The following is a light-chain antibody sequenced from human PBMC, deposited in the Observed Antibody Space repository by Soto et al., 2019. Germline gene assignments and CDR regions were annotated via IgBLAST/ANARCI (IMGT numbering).Light chain of an antibody. CDR1: QSVSIY. J-gene: IGKJ3*01. CDR3: QQGGNCP. Sequence: EVVLTQSPATLSLSPGQRATRSCMASQSVSIYLAWYQQKPGQAPRLLIYDASRRATGIPARFSGSGAGTDFTLAISGLAPEYFAVYYFQQGGNCPFGPGTRVDLK. V-gene: IGKV3-11*01. CDR2: DAS.